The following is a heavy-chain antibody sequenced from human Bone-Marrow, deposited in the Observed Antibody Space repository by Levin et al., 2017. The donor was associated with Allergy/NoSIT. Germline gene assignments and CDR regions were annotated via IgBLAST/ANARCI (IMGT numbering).Heavy chain of an antibody. D-gene: IGHD6-19*01. Sequence: ASETLSLTCSVSGASISGYYWSWIRQPPGKGLEWIGYVYSDVTTNYNPSLESRVTMSVDTSKNQFSLRLTSVTAADTAVYSCARHIEQWLSAFDYWGLGTLVTVSS. CDR1: GASISGYY. CDR2: VYSDVTT. V-gene: IGHV4-59*08. J-gene: IGHJ4*02. CDR3: ARHIEQWLSAFDY.